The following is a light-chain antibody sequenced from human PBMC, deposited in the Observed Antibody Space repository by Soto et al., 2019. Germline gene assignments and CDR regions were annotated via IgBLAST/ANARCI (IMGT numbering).Light chain of an antibody. CDR1: QSVSSSY. CDR3: QQYGSSRT. Sequence: EIVLTQSPGTLSLSPGERATLSCRASQSVSSSYLAWYQQKPGQAPRLLIYGASSRATGIPDRFSGSGSGTAFTLTISRLEPEDFAVYYCQQYGSSRTFGQGTKGEIK. CDR2: GAS. V-gene: IGKV3-20*01. J-gene: IGKJ1*01.